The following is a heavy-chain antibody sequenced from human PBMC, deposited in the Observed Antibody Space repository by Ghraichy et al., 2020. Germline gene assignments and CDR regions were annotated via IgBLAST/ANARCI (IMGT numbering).Heavy chain of an antibody. V-gene: IGHV1-2*02. Sequence: ASVKVSFKASGYTFTGYYMHWVRQAPGQGLEWMGWINPNSGGTNYAQKFQGRVTMTRDTSISTAYMELSRLRSDDTAVYYCARGYLVWGIAVAGTVSPWGQGTLVTVSS. CDR2: INPNSGGT. J-gene: IGHJ5*02. CDR3: ARGYLVWGIAVAGTVSP. CDR1: GYTFTGYY. D-gene: IGHD6-19*01.